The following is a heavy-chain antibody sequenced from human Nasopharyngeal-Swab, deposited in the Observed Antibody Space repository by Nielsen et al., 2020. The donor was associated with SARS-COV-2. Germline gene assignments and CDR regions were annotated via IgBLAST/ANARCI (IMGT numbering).Heavy chain of an antibody. V-gene: IGHV3-23*01. Sequence: GESLKISCAASGFTFSSYSMSWVRQAPGKGLEWVSAISGSGGSTYYADSLKGRFTISRDNSKNTLYLQMNSLRAEDTAVYYCAKDPDGDYGGNWFDPWGQGTLVTVSS. CDR3: AKDPDGDYGGNWFDP. CDR1: GFTFSSYS. J-gene: IGHJ5*02. D-gene: IGHD4-17*01. CDR2: ISGSGGST.